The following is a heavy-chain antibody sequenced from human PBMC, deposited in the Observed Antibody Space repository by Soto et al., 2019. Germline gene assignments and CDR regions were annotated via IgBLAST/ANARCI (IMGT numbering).Heavy chain of an antibody. CDR3: ARVATGTTTLPGGY. D-gene: IGHD1-1*01. Sequence: GGSLRLSCAASGFTFSNYAMTWVRRAPGKGLEWVSSISGGGNTYYADSVKGRFTISRDNSKSTLCLQMDSLRVEDTAVYYCARVATGTTTLPGGYWGQGTLVTVSS. CDR1: GFTFSNYA. CDR2: ISGGGNT. V-gene: IGHV3-23*01. J-gene: IGHJ4*02.